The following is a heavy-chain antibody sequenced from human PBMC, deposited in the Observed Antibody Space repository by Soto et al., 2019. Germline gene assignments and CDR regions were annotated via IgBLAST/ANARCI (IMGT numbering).Heavy chain of an antibody. Sequence: PSETLSLTFAVSGGSISTAHSWSWVRQTPGKGLEWIEEIYNSGSSNYNPSLKSRVTISVDKSKNQFSLKLISVTAADTAVYYCGREMGSGYYVIADWGQGTLVTVSS. V-gene: IGHV4-4*02. CDR3: GREMGSGYYVIAD. CDR1: GGSISTAHS. D-gene: IGHD3-22*01. J-gene: IGHJ4*02. CDR2: IYNSGSS.